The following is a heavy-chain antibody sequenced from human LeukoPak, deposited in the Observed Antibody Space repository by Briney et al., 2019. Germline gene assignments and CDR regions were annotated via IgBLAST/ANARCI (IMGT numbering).Heavy chain of an antibody. Sequence: PGGSLRLSCAASGFTFSSYDMHWVRQATGKGLEWVSAIGTAGDTYYPGSVKGRFTISRENAKNSLYLQMNSLRAGDTAVYYCARGPGPYYYGSGSFDYWGQGTQVTVSS. CDR3: ARGPGPYYYGSGSFDY. V-gene: IGHV3-13*04. D-gene: IGHD3-10*01. CDR1: GFTFSSYD. J-gene: IGHJ4*02. CDR2: IGTAGDT.